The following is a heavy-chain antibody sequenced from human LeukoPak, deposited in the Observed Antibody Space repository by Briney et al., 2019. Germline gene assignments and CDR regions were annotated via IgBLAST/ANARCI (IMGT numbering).Heavy chain of an antibody. CDR1: GGSISSYY. D-gene: IGHD6-13*01. J-gene: IGHJ4*02. V-gene: IGHV4-59*01. CDR3: AKEGSSWSRPFDY. Sequence: SETLSLTCTVSGGSISSYYWSWIRQPPGKGLEWIGYIYYSGSTNYNPSLKSRVTISVDTSKNQLSLNLRSVTAADTAMYYCAKEGSSWSRPFDYWGQGTLVTVSS. CDR2: IYYSGST.